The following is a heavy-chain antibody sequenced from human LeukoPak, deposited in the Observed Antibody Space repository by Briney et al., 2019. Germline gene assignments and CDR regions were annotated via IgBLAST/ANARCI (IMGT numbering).Heavy chain of an antibody. Sequence: SETLSLTCTVSGGSISSYYWSWIRQPPGKGLEWIGYIYYSGSTNYNPSLKSRVTISVDTSNNQFSLKLSSVTAADTAVYYCARRRWLRYFDWLLPNYYFDYWGQGTLVTVSS. CDR2: IYYSGST. CDR1: GGSISSYY. V-gene: IGHV4-59*12. D-gene: IGHD3-9*01. J-gene: IGHJ4*02. CDR3: ARRRWLRYFDWLLPNYYFDY.